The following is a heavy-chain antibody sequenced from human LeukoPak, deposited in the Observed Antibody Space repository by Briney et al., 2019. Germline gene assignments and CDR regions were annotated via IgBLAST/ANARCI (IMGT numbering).Heavy chain of an antibody. D-gene: IGHD5-18*01. CDR1: GYSFTSNG. J-gene: IGHJ4*02. Sequence: ASVKVSCKASGYSFTSNGLPWVRQAPGQGLEWVGWISCYNGDTRYAQKFQGRVTVTTDTSTSTAYMELRSLRSDGTAVYYCARDGGTAGYSSGSDYWGQGTLVTVSS. V-gene: IGHV1-18*01. CDR3: ARDGGTAGYSSGSDY. CDR2: ISCYNGDT.